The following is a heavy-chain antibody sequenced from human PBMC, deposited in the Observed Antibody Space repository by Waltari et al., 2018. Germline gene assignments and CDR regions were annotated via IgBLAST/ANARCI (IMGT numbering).Heavy chain of an antibody. CDR3: ARDFSGSYLGSDY. D-gene: IGHD3-10*01. CDR2: INAGNGNT. V-gene: IGHV1-3*01. J-gene: IGHJ4*02. CDR1: GYTFTSYA. Sequence: QVQLVQSGAEVKKPGASVKVSCKASGYTFTSYAMHWVRQAPGQRLEWMGWINAGNGNTKYSQKFQGRVTITRDTSASTVYMELSSLRSEDTAVYYCARDFSGSYLGSDYWGQGTLVTVSS.